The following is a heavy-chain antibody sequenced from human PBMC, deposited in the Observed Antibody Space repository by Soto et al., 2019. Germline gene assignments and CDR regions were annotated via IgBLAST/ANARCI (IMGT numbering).Heavy chain of an antibody. V-gene: IGHV1-18*01. CDR1: GYTFTSYG. D-gene: IGHD2-2*01. Sequence: ASVKVSCKASGYTFTSYGISWVRQAPEQGLEWMGWISAYNGNTNYAQKLQGRVTMTTDTSTSTAYMELRSLRSDDTAVYYCARGYCSSTSCYEVSDDAFDIWGQGTMVTV. J-gene: IGHJ3*02. CDR2: ISAYNGNT. CDR3: ARGYCSSTSCYEVSDDAFDI.